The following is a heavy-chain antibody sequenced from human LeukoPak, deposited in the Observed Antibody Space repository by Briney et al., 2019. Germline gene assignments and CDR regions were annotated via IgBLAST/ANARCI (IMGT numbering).Heavy chain of an antibody. V-gene: IGHV3-9*03. Sequence: GGSLRLSCVASGFTFDDYAMHWVRQVPGKGLEWVSGISWNSGRIGYADSVKGRFTISRDNAKNSLYLQMNSLGTEDMALYYCAKGGVSYIADHADYWGQGTLVTVSS. CDR2: ISWNSGRI. CDR1: GFTFDDYA. J-gene: IGHJ4*02. CDR3: AKGGVSYIADHADY. D-gene: IGHD6-13*01.